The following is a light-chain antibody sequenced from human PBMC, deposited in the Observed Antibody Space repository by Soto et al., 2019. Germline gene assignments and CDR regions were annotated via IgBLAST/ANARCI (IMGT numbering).Light chain of an antibody. J-gene: IGKJ1*01. CDR1: QTISSW. CDR2: KAS. Sequence: QMSLSPATLAAYIRDGVAMTRRASQTISSWLAWFQQRPGRAPKFLIYKASSLKNGVPLRFSGSGSGTDFSLTISSLQPVDFATYYWQPYTGYSQWPSGPGAKVAIK. CDR3: QPYTGYSQWP. V-gene: IGKV1-5*03.